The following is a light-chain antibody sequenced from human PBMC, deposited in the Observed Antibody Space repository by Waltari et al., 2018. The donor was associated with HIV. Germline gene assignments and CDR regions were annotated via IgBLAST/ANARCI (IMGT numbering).Light chain of an antibody. J-gene: IGLJ1*01. CDR1: SSNIGNDN. CDR2: KNY. Sequence: QSVLTQPPSASGTPGQRVTISCSGSSSNIGNDNVYWYQQLPGTAPKPLIYKNYRRPSWVPDPFAGSKSGTPASLAISGLRSEDEAYYYCVGWDASLSAYVFGTGTKVTIL. V-gene: IGLV1-47*01. CDR3: VGWDASLSAYV.